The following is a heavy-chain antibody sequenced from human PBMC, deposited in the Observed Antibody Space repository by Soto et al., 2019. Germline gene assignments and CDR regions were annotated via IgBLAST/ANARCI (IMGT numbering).Heavy chain of an antibody. Sequence: GGSLRLSCAASGFTFSSYFMHWVRQAPGKGLEWVAVIWYDGSNKYYADSVKGRFTISRDNSKNTLYLQMNSLRAEDTAVYYCARETVVVVAATHYYYGMDVWGQGTTVTVSS. J-gene: IGHJ6*02. CDR1: GFTFSSYF. D-gene: IGHD2-15*01. CDR2: IWYDGSNK. V-gene: IGHV3-33*01. CDR3: ARETVVVVAATHYYYGMDV.